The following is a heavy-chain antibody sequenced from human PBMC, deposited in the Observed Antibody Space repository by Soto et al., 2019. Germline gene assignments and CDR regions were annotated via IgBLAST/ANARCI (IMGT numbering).Heavy chain of an antibody. V-gene: IGHV3-72*01. J-gene: IGHJ3*02. CDR3: ARSGRDDTICSDDAFDI. D-gene: IGHD3-10*01. Sequence: EVQLVESGGDLVQPGGSLRLSCAASGFTFSDHYMDWVRQAPGKGLEWVGRIRNKAKSYTTEYDASVKGRFTISGDDSKTSLHLQRNSLKSEGRAMYFCARSGRDDTICSDDAFDIWGQGTVVTVSS. CDR2: IRNKAKSYTT. CDR1: GFTFSDHY.